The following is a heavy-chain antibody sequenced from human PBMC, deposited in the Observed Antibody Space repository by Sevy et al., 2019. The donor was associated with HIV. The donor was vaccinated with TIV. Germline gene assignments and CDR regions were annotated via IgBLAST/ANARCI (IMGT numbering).Heavy chain of an antibody. V-gene: IGHV3-21*01. CDR3: ARVVAYCSGGSCFPGYYYGMDV. J-gene: IGHJ6*02. Sequence: GGSLRLSCAASGFTFSNYNMNWVRQAPGKGLEWVSYISSSSNYISYADSMKGRFTISRDNAKNSLYLQMNSLRAEDTAVYYCARVVAYCSGGSCFPGYYYGMDVWGQGTTVTVSS. D-gene: IGHD2-15*01. CDR2: ISSSSNYI. CDR1: GFTFSNYN.